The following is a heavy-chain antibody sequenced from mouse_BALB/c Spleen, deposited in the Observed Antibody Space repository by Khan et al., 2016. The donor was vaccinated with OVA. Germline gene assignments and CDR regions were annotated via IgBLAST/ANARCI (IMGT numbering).Heavy chain of an antibody. D-gene: IGHD1-1*02. CDR1: GFTFSSFG. CDR2: VSSGSSTI. CDR3: ARSGGSFHWYFDV. Sequence: EVELVESGGGLVQPGGSRKLSCAASGFTFSSFGMHWVRQAPKKGLEWVAYVSSGSSTIYYVDTVKGRFTISRDNPKNTLFMQMTSLTSEDTAMDYCARSGGSFHWYFDVWGAGTSVTVSS. V-gene: IGHV5-17*02. J-gene: IGHJ1*01.